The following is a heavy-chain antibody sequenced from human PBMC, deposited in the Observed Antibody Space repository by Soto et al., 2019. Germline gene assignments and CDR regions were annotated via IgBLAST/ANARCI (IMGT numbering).Heavy chain of an antibody. CDR2: IYYSGST. CDR3: ARAPQLELLFFDY. D-gene: IGHD1-7*01. CDR1: GGSISSYY. Sequence: SETLSLTCTVSGGSISSYYWSWIRQPPGKGLEWIGYIYYSGSTNYNPSLKSRVTVSVDTSKNQFSLKLSSVTAADTAVYYCARAPQLELLFFDYWGQGTLVTVSS. V-gene: IGHV4-59*01. J-gene: IGHJ4*02.